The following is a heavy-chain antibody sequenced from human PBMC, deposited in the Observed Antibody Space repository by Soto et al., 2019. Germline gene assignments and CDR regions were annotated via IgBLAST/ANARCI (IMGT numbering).Heavy chain of an antibody. J-gene: IGHJ6*02. Sequence: GASVKVSCKASGYTFTGYYMHWVRQAPGQGLEWMGWINPNSGGTNYAQKFQGWVTMTRDTSISTAYMELSRLRSDDTAVYYCARHRSDTAMVNYYYGMDVWGQGTTVTVSS. CDR2: INPNSGGT. CDR3: ARHRSDTAMVNYYYGMDV. CDR1: GYTFTGYY. D-gene: IGHD5-18*01. V-gene: IGHV1-2*04.